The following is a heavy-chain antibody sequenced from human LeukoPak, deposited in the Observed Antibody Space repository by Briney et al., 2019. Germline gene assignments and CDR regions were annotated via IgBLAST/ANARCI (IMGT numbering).Heavy chain of an antibody. CDR3: ARDPYSYGSLVDY. Sequence: PGGSLRLSCAASGFTFSSYGMHWARQAPGKGPEWVAVIWYDGSNKYYADSVKGRFTISRDNSKNTLYLQMNSLRAEDTAVYYCARDPYSYGSLVDYWGQGTLVTVSS. D-gene: IGHD5-18*01. CDR1: GFTFSSYG. CDR2: IWYDGSNK. V-gene: IGHV3-33*01. J-gene: IGHJ4*02.